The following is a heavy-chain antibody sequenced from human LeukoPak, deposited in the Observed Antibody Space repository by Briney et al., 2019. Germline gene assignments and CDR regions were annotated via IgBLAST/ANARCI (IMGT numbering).Heavy chain of an antibody. CDR2: IHNSGST. J-gene: IGHJ4*02. V-gene: IGHV4-61*01. CDR1: GGSVSSGSYY. Sequence: SETLSLTCTVSGGSVSSGSYYWSWIRQPPWKGLEWIGYIHNSGSTNYNPSLKSRVTISVDMSKNQFSLKLSSVTAADMAVYYCARGTIAVAGIFDYWGQGTLVTVSS. D-gene: IGHD6-19*01. CDR3: ARGTIAVAGIFDY.